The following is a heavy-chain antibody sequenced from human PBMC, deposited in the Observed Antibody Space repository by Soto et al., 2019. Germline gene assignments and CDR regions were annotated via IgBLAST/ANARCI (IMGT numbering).Heavy chain of an antibody. CDR2: IFSNDEK. CDR3: ARFRDSGSVDAFDI. Sequence: QVTLKESGPVLVTPTETLTLTCTVSGFSLSNARMGVSWIRQPPGTALERLAHIFSNDEKSYSTSLKSRLTISKDPSKGQAVLTMTTMAPVDTATYDCARFRDSGSVDAFDICAQGTMVTVSS. D-gene: IGHD3-22*01. V-gene: IGHV2-26*01. CDR1: GFSLSNARMG. J-gene: IGHJ3*02.